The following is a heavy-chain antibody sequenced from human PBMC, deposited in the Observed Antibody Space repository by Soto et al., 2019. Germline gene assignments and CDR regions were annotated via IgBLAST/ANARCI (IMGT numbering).Heavy chain of an antibody. D-gene: IGHD3-10*01. Sequence: SETLSLTCAVYGGSFSGYYWSWIRQPPGKGLEWIGEINHSGSTNYNPSLKSRVTISVDTSKNQFSLKLSSVTAADTAVYYCARARRKVLLWFGELFDYWGQGTLVTVSS. CDR1: GGSFSGYY. CDR2: INHSGST. CDR3: ARARRKVLLWFGELFDY. J-gene: IGHJ4*02. V-gene: IGHV4-34*01.